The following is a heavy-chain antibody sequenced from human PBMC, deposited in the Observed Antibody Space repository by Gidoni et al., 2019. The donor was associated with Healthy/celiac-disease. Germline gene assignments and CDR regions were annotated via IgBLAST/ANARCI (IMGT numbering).Heavy chain of an antibody. CDR3: AKSYYDSSGYYSFDY. Sequence: EVQLLESGGCLVQPGVSLRLSCAASGFTFSSYTMSWVRQAPGKGLEWVSAISGSGGSTYYADSVKGRFTISRDNSKNTLYLQMNSLRAEDTAVYYCAKSYYDSSGYYSFDYWGQGTLVTVSS. J-gene: IGHJ4*02. V-gene: IGHV3-23*01. CDR2: ISGSGGST. D-gene: IGHD3-22*01. CDR1: GFTFSSYT.